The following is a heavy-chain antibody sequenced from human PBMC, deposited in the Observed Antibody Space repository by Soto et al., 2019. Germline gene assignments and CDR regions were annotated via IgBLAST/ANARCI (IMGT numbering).Heavy chain of an antibody. CDR3: ARHDGFSSGWIFDY. CDR2: ISYSGTT. V-gene: IGHV4-39*01. J-gene: IGHJ4*01. Sequence: SETLSLTCTVSGDSISSNNNYWSWIRQPPGEGLEWIASISYSGTTFYNPSLRSRVTTSVDTSRNQFSLQLTSVTAADTAVYYCARHDGFSSGWIFDYWGHGTLVTVSS. CDR1: GDSISSNNNY. D-gene: IGHD6-19*01.